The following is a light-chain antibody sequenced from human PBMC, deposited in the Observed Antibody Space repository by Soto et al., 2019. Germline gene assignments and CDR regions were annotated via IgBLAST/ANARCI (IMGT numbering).Light chain of an antibody. CDR3: ISYEGSFIHV. CDR2: AVN. Sequence: QSALAPPRSVSGSPGQSITISCLGTSGDAGGYEYVSWYHQHPRNAHRLLLFAVNKQPSRVPARSSRSKSGNPASLTNSGLQGEDEADYYCISYEGSFIHVFESG. CDR1: SGDAGGYEY. J-gene: IGLJ1*01. V-gene: IGLV2-11*01.